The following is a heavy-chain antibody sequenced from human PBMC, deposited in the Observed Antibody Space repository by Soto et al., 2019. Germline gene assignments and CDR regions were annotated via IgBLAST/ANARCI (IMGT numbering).Heavy chain of an antibody. CDR3: ARGETYYDFWSWGYYCYGMDV. Sequence: SVKVYCKASGGTFSSYAISWARQAPGRGLEWMGGIIPIFGTANYAQKFQGRVTITADKSTSTAYMELSRLRSDDTAVYYCARGETYYDFWSWGYYCYGMDVWGQGNTVTVSS. V-gene: IGHV1-69*06. D-gene: IGHD3-3*01. CDR2: IIPIFGTA. CDR1: GGTFSSYA. J-gene: IGHJ6*02.